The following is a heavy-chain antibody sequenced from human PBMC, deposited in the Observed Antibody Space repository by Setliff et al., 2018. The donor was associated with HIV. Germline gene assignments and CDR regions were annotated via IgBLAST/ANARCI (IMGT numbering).Heavy chain of an antibody. CDR2: ISANNGHT. Sequence: ASVKVSCKASGYTFTNYGISWVRQAPGQGLEWMGWISANNGHTEYAHNIRIRATMTTDTSTRTAYMELRSLRSDDTAVYYCARDERNYYERSGSRWLFDLWGRGTLVTVSS. CDR1: GYTFTNYG. D-gene: IGHD3-22*01. V-gene: IGHV1-18*01. CDR3: ARDERNYYERSGSRWLFDL. J-gene: IGHJ2*01.